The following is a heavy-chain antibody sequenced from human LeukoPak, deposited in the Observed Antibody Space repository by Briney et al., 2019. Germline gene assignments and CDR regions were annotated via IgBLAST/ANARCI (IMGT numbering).Heavy chain of an antibody. D-gene: IGHD3-22*01. CDR3: ARSRDSSGYRPFDY. J-gene: IGHJ4*02. CDR2: INAGNGNT. V-gene: IGHV1-3*03. Sequence: GASVKVSCKASGYTFTSYAMHWVRQAPGQRLEWMGWINAGNGNTKYSQEFQGRVTITRDTSASTAYMELSSLRSEDMAVYYCARSRDSSGYRPFDYWGQGTLVTVS. CDR1: GYTFTSYA.